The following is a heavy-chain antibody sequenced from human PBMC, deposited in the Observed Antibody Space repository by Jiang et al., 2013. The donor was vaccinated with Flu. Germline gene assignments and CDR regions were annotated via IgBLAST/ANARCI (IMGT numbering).Heavy chain of an antibody. Sequence: VQLLESGGGVVQPGRSLRLSCAASGFTFSSYAMHWVRQAPGKGLEWVAVISYDGSNKYYADSVKGRFTISRDNSKNTLYLQMNSLRAEDTAVYYCARDREAYCGGDCSPLDYWGQGTLVTVSS. V-gene: IGHV3-30*04. CDR1: GFTFSSYA. CDR2: ISYDGSNK. D-gene: IGHD2-21*02. CDR3: ARDREAYCGGDCSPLDY. J-gene: IGHJ4*02.